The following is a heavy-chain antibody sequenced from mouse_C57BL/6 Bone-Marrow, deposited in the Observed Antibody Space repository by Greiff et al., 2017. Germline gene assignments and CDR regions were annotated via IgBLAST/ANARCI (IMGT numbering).Heavy chain of an antibody. D-gene: IGHD4-1*01. Sequence: EVQVVESGGGLVQPGGSLKLSCAASGFTFSDYGMAWVRQAPRKGLDWVAFISNLAYSIYYADTVTGRVTISRENAKNTLYLEMSSLRSEDTAMYYCARRDWYWYFDVWGTGTTVTVSS. CDR2: ISNLAYSI. CDR1: GFTFSDYG. J-gene: IGHJ1*03. V-gene: IGHV5-15*01. CDR3: ARRDWYWYFDV.